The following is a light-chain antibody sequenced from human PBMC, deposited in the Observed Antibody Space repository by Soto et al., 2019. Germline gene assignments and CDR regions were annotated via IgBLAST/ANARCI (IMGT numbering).Light chain of an antibody. V-gene: IGKV1-9*01. Sequence: IQLTQSPSSLSASVGDRVTITCRASQGISSYLAWYQQKPGKAPKLLIYAASTLHSGVPSRFSGSGSGTDFTLTISSLQPEDFATYYCQQLNSYPLTFGGGTKVEIQ. CDR2: AAS. J-gene: IGKJ4*01. CDR3: QQLNSYPLT. CDR1: QGISSY.